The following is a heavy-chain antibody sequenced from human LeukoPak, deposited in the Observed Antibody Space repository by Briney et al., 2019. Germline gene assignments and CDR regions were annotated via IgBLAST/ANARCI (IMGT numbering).Heavy chain of an antibody. Sequence: GASVKVSCKASGYTFTGYYMHWVRQAPGQGLEWMGRINPNNGATNYAQKLQGRVTITGDTSISTAYMELSSLRSDDTAVYYCTRESGTYHGNDYWGQGTLVTASS. CDR2: INPNNGAT. J-gene: IGHJ4*02. D-gene: IGHD1-26*01. V-gene: IGHV1-2*06. CDR1: GYTFTGYY. CDR3: TRESGTYHGNDY.